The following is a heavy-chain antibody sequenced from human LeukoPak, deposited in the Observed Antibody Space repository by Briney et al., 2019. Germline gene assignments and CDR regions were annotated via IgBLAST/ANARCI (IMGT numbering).Heavy chain of an antibody. V-gene: IGHV4-39*07. D-gene: IGHD1-26*01. Sequence: SETLSLTCTVSGGSISSSIYYWGWIRQPPGKGLEWIGRIYYSGSTYYNPSPKSPGTISVDTSKNQFSLRWTSVTAAETAVYYCARGASGDNWLDPWGQGTLVTVSS. CDR1: GGSISSSIYY. CDR3: ARGASGDNWLDP. J-gene: IGHJ5*02. CDR2: IYYSGST.